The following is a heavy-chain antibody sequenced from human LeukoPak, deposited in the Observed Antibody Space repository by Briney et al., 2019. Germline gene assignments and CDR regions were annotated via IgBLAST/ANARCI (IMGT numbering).Heavy chain of an antibody. D-gene: IGHD3-22*01. Sequence: GASVKVSCKAFGYTFTSNYMHWVRQAPGQGPEWMGVISPSGGSTTYAQKFQGRVTLTRDMSTSTDYLELSSLRAEDTALYHCARGGYFDISGYPNFEYWGQGTLVTVSS. CDR3: ARGGYFDISGYPNFEY. CDR2: ISPSGGST. J-gene: IGHJ4*02. V-gene: IGHV1-46*01. CDR1: GYTFTSNY.